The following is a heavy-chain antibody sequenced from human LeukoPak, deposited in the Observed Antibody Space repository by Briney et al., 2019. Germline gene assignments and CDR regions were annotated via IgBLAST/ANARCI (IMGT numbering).Heavy chain of an antibody. V-gene: IGHV4-61*08. J-gene: IGHJ6*02. D-gene: IGHD6-19*01. CDR3: ARDGMAYSSGWVPVAGMDV. CDR1: GGSISSGDYY. Sequence: SQTLSLTCTVSGGSISSGDYYWSWIRQPPGKGLEWIGYIYYSGSTNYNPSLKSRVTISVDTSKNQFSLKLSSVTAADTAVYYCARDGMAYSSGWVPVAGMDVWGQGTTVTVSS. CDR2: IYYSGST.